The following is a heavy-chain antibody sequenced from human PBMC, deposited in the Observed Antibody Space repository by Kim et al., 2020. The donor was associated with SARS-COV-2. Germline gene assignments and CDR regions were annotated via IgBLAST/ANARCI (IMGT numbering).Heavy chain of an antibody. J-gene: IGHJ4*02. V-gene: IGHV4-59*01. Sequence: NYNPARKSRVTISVDTSKNQFSLELSSVTAADTAVYYCASSAYDSSGYRYWGQGTLVTVSS. D-gene: IGHD3-22*01. CDR3: ASSAYDSSGYRY.